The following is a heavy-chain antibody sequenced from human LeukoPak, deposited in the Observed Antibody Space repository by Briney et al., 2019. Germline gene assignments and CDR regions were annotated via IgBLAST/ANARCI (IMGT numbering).Heavy chain of an antibody. Sequence: SETLSLTCTVSGASISSYSWGWIRQPPGKGLEWIGYIYHSGSTYYNPSLKSRVTISVDRSKNQFSLKLSSVTAADTAVYYCARDSLEVVPAAIPVHDAFDIWGQGTMVTVSS. CDR2: IYHSGST. CDR3: ARDSLEVVPAAIPVHDAFDI. J-gene: IGHJ3*02. CDR1: GASISSYS. D-gene: IGHD2-2*02. V-gene: IGHV4-59*12.